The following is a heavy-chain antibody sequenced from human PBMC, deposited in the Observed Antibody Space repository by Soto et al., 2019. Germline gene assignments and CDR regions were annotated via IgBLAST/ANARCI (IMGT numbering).Heavy chain of an antibody. CDR1: GGTFSSYA. CDR3: AFHYYGSGNAFDY. V-gene: IGHV1-69*13. D-gene: IGHD3-10*01. CDR2: IIPIFGTA. J-gene: IGHJ4*02. Sequence: SVKVSCKASGGTFSSYAISWVRQAPGQGLEWMGGIIPIFGTANYAQKFQGRVTITADESTSTAYMELSSLRPEDTAVYYCAFHYYGSGNAFDYWGQGTLVTVSS.